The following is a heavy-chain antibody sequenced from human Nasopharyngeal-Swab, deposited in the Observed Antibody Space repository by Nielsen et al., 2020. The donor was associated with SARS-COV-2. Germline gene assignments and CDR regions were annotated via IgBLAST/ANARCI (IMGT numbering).Heavy chain of an antibody. CDR3: ASSIVVVVAALDAFDI. D-gene: IGHD2-15*01. J-gene: IGHJ3*02. CDR2: IYSGGST. V-gene: IGHV3-66*01. Sequence: GGSLRLSYAASGFTVSSNYMSWVRQAPGKGLEWVSVIYSGGSTYYADSVKGRFTISRDNSKNTLYLQMNSLRAEDTAVYYCASSIVVVVAALDAFDIWGQGTMVTVSS. CDR1: GFTVSSNY.